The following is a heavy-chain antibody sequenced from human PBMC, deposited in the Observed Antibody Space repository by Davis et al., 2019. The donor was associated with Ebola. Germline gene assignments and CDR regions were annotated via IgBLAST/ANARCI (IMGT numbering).Heavy chain of an antibody. J-gene: IGHJ5*02. V-gene: IGHV4-34*01. CDR2: INHSGST. CDR1: GGSLSGYY. Sequence: SETLSLTCAVYGGSLSGYYWSWNRQPPAKGLEWIGEINHSGSTNYNPSLKSRVTIPVNTYKNQFSLKLSSVTAADTAVYYCARGPHHQGVDTWGQGTLVTVSS. CDR3: ARGPHHQGVDT.